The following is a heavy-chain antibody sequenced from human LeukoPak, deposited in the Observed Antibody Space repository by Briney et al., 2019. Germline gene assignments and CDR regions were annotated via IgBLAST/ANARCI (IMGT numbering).Heavy chain of an antibody. J-gene: IGHJ4*02. Sequence: PGRSLRLSCAASGFTFSSYGMHWVRQAPGKGLEWVAVIWYDGSNKYYADSVKGRFTISRDNSKNTLYLQMNSLRAEDTAVYCCARERAPYYFDYWGQGTLVTVSS. CDR2: IWYDGSNK. CDR3: ARERAPYYFDY. V-gene: IGHV3-33*01. CDR1: GFTFSSYG.